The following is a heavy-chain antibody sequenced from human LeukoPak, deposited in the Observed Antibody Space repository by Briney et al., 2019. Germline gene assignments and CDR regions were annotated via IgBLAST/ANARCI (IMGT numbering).Heavy chain of an antibody. J-gene: IGHJ4*02. CDR2: INHSGST. CDR3: ARGRYDYVWGSYRYTPPYYFDY. CDR1: GGSFSGYY. D-gene: IGHD3-16*02. V-gene: IGHV4-34*01. Sequence: SETLSLTCAVYGGSFSGYYWSWIRQPPGKGLEWIGEINHSGSTNYNPSPKSRVTISVDTSKNQFSLKLSSVTAADTAVYYCARGRYDYVWGSYRYTPPYYFDYWGQGTLVTVSS.